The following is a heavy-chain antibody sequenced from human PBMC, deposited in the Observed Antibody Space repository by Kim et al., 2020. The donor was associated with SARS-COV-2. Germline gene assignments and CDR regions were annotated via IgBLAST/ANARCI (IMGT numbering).Heavy chain of an antibody. D-gene: IGHD2-2*01. CDR2: INHSGST. V-gene: IGHV4-34*01. Sequence: SETLSLTCAVYGGSFSGYYWSWIRQPPGKGLEWIGEINHSGSTNYNPSLKSRVTISVDTSKNQFSLKLSSVTAADTAVYYCARGLQYQLLHFDYWGQGTLVTVSS. CDR3: ARGLQYQLLHFDY. J-gene: IGHJ4*02. CDR1: GGSFSGYY.